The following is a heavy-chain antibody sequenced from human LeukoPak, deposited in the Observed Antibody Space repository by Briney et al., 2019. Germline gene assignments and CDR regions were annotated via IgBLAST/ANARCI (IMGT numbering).Heavy chain of an antibody. V-gene: IGHV3-9*01. J-gene: IGHJ6*02. CDR2: ISWNSGYI. D-gene: IGHD3-10*01. Sequence: GRSLRLSCAASGFTFGDYAMHWVRHAPGKGLEWVSGISWNSGYIGYADSVKGRFTISRDNAKNSLYLQMNSLRAEDTALYYCAKDNKGITMVRGVIRYYYGMDVWGHGTTVTVSS. CDR1: GFTFGDYA. CDR3: AKDNKGITMVRGVIRYYYGMDV.